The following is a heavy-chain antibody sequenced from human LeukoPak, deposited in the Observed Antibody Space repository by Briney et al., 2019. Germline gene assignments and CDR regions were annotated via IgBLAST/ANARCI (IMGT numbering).Heavy chain of an antibody. Sequence: GGSLRLSCAASGFTFSSYAMHWVRQAPGKGLEWVAVISYDGSNKYYADSVKGRFTISRDNSKNTLYLQMNSLRAEDTAVYYCARAGYSYGWYYYYGMDVWGQGTTVTVSS. V-gene: IGHV3-30-3*01. D-gene: IGHD5-18*01. CDR2: ISYDGSNK. CDR3: ARAGYSYGWYYYYGMDV. CDR1: GFTFSSYA. J-gene: IGHJ6*02.